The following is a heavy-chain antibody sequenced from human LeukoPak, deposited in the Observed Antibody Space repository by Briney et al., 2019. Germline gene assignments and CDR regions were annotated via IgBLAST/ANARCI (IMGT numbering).Heavy chain of an antibody. V-gene: IGHV3-48*04. Sequence: PGGSLRLSCAASGFTFSSYSMNWVRQAPGKGLEWVSYISSSSTIYYADSVKGRFTISRDNAKNSLYLQMNSLRAEDMALYYCAKGGGGRLIYYYYMDVWGKGTTVTVSS. CDR1: GFTFSSYS. J-gene: IGHJ6*03. D-gene: IGHD3-16*01. CDR2: ISSSSTI. CDR3: AKGGGGRLIYYYYMDV.